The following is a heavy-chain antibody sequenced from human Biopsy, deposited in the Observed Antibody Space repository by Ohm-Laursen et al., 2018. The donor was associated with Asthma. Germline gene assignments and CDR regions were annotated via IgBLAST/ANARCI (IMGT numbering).Heavy chain of an antibody. CDR2: IYNSGST. Sequence: TLSLTCSVSGDSINSGGYFWSWIRQHPGKGLEWIGYIYNSGSTNYNPSLSSRLTLSVDTSKNQFSLRLTSVTAADTAVYYCARGSSSRLSQWELLVSGGKRAHSYYGMDVWGQGTTVTVSS. D-gene: IGHD1-26*01. J-gene: IGHJ6*02. CDR1: GDSINSGGYF. V-gene: IGHV4-31*03. CDR3: ARGSSSRLSQWELLVSGGKRAHSYYGMDV.